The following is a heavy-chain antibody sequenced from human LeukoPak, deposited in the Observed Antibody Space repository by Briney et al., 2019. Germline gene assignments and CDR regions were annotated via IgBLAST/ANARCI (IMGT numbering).Heavy chain of an antibody. J-gene: IGHJ5*02. Sequence: ASVKVSCKASGYTFTNYAMNWVRQAPGQGLEWMGWISAYNGNANYAQKLQGRVTMTTDTSTSTAYMELRSLRSDDTAVYYCARKVIAAAGDNWFDPWGQGTLVTVSS. D-gene: IGHD6-13*01. CDR2: ISAYNGNA. V-gene: IGHV1-18*01. CDR1: GYTFTNYA. CDR3: ARKVIAAAGDNWFDP.